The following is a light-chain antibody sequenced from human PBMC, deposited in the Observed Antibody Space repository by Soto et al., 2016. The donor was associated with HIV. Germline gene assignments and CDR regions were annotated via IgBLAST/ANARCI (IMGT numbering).Light chain of an antibody. V-gene: IGKV1-39*01. CDR2: AAS. CDR1: QMINSY. J-gene: IGKJ3*01. Sequence: DIQMTQSPSSLSASIGDRVTITCRASQMINSYLNWYQQKSGKAPKLLIYAASSSQVGVPSRFSGSASGTDFSLTISNLQPEDFATYYCQQLNSYPPFTFGPGTKVDXK. CDR3: QQLNSYPPFT.